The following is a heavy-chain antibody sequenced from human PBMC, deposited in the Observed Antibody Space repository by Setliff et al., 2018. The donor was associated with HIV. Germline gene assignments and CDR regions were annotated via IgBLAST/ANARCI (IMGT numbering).Heavy chain of an antibody. V-gene: IGHV4-39*02. Sequence: SETLSLTCSVSGDSISSGSYFWGWIRQTPGKGLEWIGNIYYTGFAYYNPSLKSRVTISLDTSKTHFFLNLTSVTDADTAVYFCTREGRGDPAMATTRLDYWGQGKLVTVSS. CDR3: TREGRGDPAMATTRLDY. CDR1: GDSISSGSYF. D-gene: IGHD1-1*01. CDR2: IYYTGFA. J-gene: IGHJ4*02.